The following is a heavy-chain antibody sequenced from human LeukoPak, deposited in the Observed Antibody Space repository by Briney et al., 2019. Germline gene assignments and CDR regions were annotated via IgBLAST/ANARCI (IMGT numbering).Heavy chain of an antibody. V-gene: IGHV4-4*02. Sequence: SETLSLTCAVSGGSISSSNWWSWVRQPPGKGLEWIGEIYHSGSTNYNPSLRSRVTISVDKSKNQFSLKLSSVTAADTAVYYCASEGYYDSSGYYSVSYWGQGTLVTVSS. CDR3: ASEGYYDSSGYYSVSY. CDR2: IYHSGST. J-gene: IGHJ4*02. D-gene: IGHD3-22*01. CDR1: GGSISSSNW.